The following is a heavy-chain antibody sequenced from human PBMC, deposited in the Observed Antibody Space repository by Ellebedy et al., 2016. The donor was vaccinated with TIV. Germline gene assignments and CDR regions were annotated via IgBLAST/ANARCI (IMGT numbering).Heavy chain of an antibody. Sequence: ASVKVSXKASGYTFSDYDICWVRQATGQGLEWMGWMNPNSGTGYAQKFQGRVSMTRDSSISTAYLELNSLRYEDAAVYYCARLYYGMDVWGQGTTVAVS. CDR2: MNPNSGT. CDR1: GYTFSDYD. J-gene: IGHJ6*02. CDR3: ARLYYGMDV. V-gene: IGHV1-8*01.